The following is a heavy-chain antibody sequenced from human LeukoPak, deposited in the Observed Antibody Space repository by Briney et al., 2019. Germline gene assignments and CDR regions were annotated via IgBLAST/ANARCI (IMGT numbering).Heavy chain of an antibody. CDR1: GGSISSSNW. J-gene: IGHJ4*02. CDR2: IYHSGST. CDR3: ARLLAAAGYFDY. V-gene: IGHV4-4*02. Sequence: PSGTLSLTCAVSGGSISSSNWWSWVRQPPGKGLEWIGEIYHSGSTNYNPSLQSRVTISVDTSKNQSSLKLSSVTAADTAVYYCARLLAAAGYFDYWGQGTLVTVSS. D-gene: IGHD6-13*01.